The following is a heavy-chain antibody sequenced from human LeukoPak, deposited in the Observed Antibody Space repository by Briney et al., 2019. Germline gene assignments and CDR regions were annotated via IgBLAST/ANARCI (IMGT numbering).Heavy chain of an antibody. CDR2: IYYTGSI. Sequence: PSQTLSLTCTVSGGSISSGGYFWTWIRQHPGKGLEWIGHIYYTGSIYYNPSLKSRVTISVDTSKNQFSLKLNSVTAADTAVYYCARTWLKVCWFDPWGQGTLVTVSS. CDR1: GGSISSGGYF. D-gene: IGHD3-10*01. V-gene: IGHV4-31*03. J-gene: IGHJ5*02. CDR3: ARTWLKVCWFDP.